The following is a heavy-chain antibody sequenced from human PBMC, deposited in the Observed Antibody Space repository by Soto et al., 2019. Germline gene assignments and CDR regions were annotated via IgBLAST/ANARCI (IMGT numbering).Heavy chain of an antibody. CDR1: GGTFSSYA. D-gene: IGHD2-2*01. Sequence: QVQLVQSGAEVKKPGSSVKVSCKASGGTFSSYAISWGRQAPGQGLEWRGGIIPIPGTANYGQKFQGRVTITADESTSTAYKELSSLRSEDTAVYYCARSQGSSTSLEIYYYYYYGMDVWGQGTTVTVSS. CDR3: ARSQGSSTSLEIYYYYYYGMDV. V-gene: IGHV1-69*01. J-gene: IGHJ6*02. CDR2: IIPIPGTA.